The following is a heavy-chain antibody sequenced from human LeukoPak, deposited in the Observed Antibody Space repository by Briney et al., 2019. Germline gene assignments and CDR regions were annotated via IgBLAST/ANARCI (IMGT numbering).Heavy chain of an antibody. CDR3: ARDLIRGQSDFDY. CDR2: IEDDGDQK. J-gene: IGHJ4*02. Sequence: HPGGPLRVSCVASGFTFGNYWMSWVRQAPGKGLEFVGNIEDDGDQKNYVDSVKGRFTISRDNVKNSLYLQMNSLRVEDTAVYYCARDLIRGQSDFDYWGQGVLVTVSS. CDR1: GFTFGNYW. D-gene: IGHD5-12*01. V-gene: IGHV3-7*01.